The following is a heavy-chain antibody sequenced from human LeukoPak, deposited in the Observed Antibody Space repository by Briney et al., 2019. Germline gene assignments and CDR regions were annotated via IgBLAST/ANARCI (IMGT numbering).Heavy chain of an antibody. CDR1: GFTFSSYW. J-gene: IGHJ4*02. D-gene: IGHD3-9*01. CDR2: ITPDGSST. V-gene: IGHV3-74*01. Sequence: AGGSLRLSCAASGFTFSSYWVHWVRHAPGKGLVWVSRITPDGSSTSYADSVKGRFTSSRDNAKNTLYLQMNSLRAEDTAVYYCARDQTYYDILTGYSSAINYWGQGTLVTVSS. CDR3: ARDQTYYDILTGYSSAINY.